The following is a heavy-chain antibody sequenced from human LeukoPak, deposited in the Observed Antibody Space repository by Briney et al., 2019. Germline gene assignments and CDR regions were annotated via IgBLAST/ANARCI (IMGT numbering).Heavy chain of an antibody. CDR1: GFSLRSYW. V-gene: IGHV3-74*01. J-gene: IGHJ6*04. CDR3: AELGITMIGGV. CDR2: ISSDGTII. D-gene: IGHD3-10*02. Sequence: GGSLRLSCAVSGFSLRSYWMSWVRQAPGKGLVWVSRISSDGTIISYADSVKGRFTPSRDTAKNTLYLQMNSVRVDDTAVYYCAELGITMIGGVWGKGTTVTISS.